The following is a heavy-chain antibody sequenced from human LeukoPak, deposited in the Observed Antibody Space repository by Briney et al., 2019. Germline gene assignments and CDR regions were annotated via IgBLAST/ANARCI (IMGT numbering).Heavy chain of an antibody. CDR3: ARESSRTGAFDY. CDR2: INEAGVEK. J-gene: IGHJ4*02. D-gene: IGHD3-10*01. V-gene: IGHV3-7*03. Sequence: GGSLRLSCEASEFTFSSYWMHWVRQPPGKGLEWVANINEAGVEKYHVDSVKGRFTIFRDNAKNSLYLQMNNLRAENTAVYYCARESSRTGAFDYWGQGTLVTVSS. CDR1: EFTFSSYW.